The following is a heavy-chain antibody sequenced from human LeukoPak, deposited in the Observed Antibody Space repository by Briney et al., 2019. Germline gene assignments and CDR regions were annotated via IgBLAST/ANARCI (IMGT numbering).Heavy chain of an antibody. Sequence: GASVKVSCKASGYTFTSYDINWVRQATGQGLEWMGWMNPNSGNTGYAQKFQGGVTMTRNTSISTAYMELRSLRSDDTAVYYCARVGWDDFSTRPDYWGQGTLVTVSS. D-gene: IGHD3/OR15-3a*01. J-gene: IGHJ4*02. CDR3: ARVGWDDFSTRPDY. CDR2: MNPNSGNT. CDR1: GYTFTSYD. V-gene: IGHV1-8*01.